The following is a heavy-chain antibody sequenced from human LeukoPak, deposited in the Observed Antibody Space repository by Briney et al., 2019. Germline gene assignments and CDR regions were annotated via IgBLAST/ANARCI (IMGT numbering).Heavy chain of an antibody. D-gene: IGHD2-15*01. CDR3: ARSPYCSGGSCYSPTAFSLDY. CDR1: GFTFSSYA. J-gene: IGHJ4*02. Sequence: GRSLRLSCAASGFTFSSYAMHWVRQAPGKGLEWVAVISYDGSNKYYADSVKGRFTISRDNSKNTLYLQMNSLRAEDTAVYYCARSPYCSGGSCYSPTAFSLDYWGQGTLVTVSS. V-gene: IGHV3-30-3*01. CDR2: ISYDGSNK.